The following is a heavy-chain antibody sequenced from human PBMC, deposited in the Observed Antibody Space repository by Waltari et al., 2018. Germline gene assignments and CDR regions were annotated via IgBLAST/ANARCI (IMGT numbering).Heavy chain of an antibody. CDR1: GFTFSSYA. CDR2: ISGSGGST. V-gene: IGHV3-23*01. Sequence: EVQLLESGGGLVQPGGSLRLSCAASGFTFSSYAMSWVRQAPGKGLEWVSAISGSGGSTYYSDSAKGRFTISRDKSKNTLYLQMNILRAEDTAVYYCAKIAITMVRGVEYYFDYWGQGTLVTVSS. CDR3: AKIAITMVRGVEYYFDY. J-gene: IGHJ4*02. D-gene: IGHD3-10*01.